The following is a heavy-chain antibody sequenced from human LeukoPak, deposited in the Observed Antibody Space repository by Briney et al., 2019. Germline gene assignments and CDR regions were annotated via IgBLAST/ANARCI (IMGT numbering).Heavy chain of an antibody. V-gene: IGHV1-3*03. J-gene: IGHJ3*02. CDR1: GYTFTSYA. D-gene: IGHD6-6*01. Sequence: ASVKVSCKASGYTFTSYAMHWVRQAPGQRLEWMGWINAGNGNTKYSQEFQGRVTITRDTSASTAYMELSSLRSEDMAVYYCARATSIAAPDAFDIWGQGTMVTVSS. CDR2: INAGNGNT. CDR3: ARATSIAAPDAFDI.